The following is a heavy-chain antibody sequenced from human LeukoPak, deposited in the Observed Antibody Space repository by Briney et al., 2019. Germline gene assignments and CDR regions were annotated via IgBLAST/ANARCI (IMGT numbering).Heavy chain of an antibody. CDR1: GYTFTNYI. D-gene: IGHD1-26*01. CDR2: ISAYNGNT. V-gene: IGHV1-18*01. CDR3: ARGGNYFRFDP. Sequence: ASVKVSCKASGYTFTNYIISWVGQAPGQGLEWMGWISAYNGNTNYAQKLQGRVTMTTDTSTATAYMELRSLRSDDTAVYYCARGGNYFRFDPWGQGTLVTVSS. J-gene: IGHJ5*02.